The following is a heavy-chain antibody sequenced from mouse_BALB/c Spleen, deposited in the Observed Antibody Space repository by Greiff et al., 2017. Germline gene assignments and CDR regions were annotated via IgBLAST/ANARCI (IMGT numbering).Heavy chain of an antibody. Sequence: QVHVKQSGAELAKPGASVKMSCKASGYTFTSYWMHWVNQRPGQGLEWIGYINPSAGYTEYNQKFKDKATLTADKSSSTAYMQLSSLTSEDSAVYYCARSRNYVIDYAMDYWGQGTSVTVSS. CDR1: GYTFTSYW. V-gene: IGHV1-7*01. J-gene: IGHJ4*01. CDR2: INPSAGYT. CDR3: ARSRNYVIDYAMDY. D-gene: IGHD2-1*01.